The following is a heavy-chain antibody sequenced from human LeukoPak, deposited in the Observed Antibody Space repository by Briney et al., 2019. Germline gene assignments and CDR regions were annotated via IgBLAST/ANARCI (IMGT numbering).Heavy chain of an antibody. D-gene: IGHD1-26*01. CDR2: IYYSGST. Sequence: PSETLSLTCTVSGGSISSGDYYWSWIRQPPGKGLEWIGYIYYSGSTYYNPSLKSRVTISVDTSKNQFSLKLSSVTAADTAVYYCASQPSTKGWEHDFDYWGQGTLVTVSS. CDR3: ASQPSTKGWEHDFDY. J-gene: IGHJ4*02. CDR1: GGSISSGDYY. V-gene: IGHV4-30-4*01.